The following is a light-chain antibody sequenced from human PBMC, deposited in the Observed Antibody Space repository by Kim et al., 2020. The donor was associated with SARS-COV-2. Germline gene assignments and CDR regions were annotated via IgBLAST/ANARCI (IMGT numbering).Light chain of an antibody. CDR3: QQYCASPLT. CDR2: WAS. Sequence: VSINCTSSLRFFYDSYKRNLLTWYRQKPGQPPKMLMYWASTRQPGVPDRFSGSGSATEFSLTISSLQAEDVAIYYCQQYCASPLTLGGGTKVDIK. CDR1: LRFFYDSYKRNL. J-gene: IGKJ4*01. V-gene: IGKV4-1*01.